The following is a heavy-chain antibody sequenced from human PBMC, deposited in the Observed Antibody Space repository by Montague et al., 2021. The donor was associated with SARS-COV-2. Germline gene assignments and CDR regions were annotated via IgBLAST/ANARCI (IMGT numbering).Heavy chain of an antibody. D-gene: IGHD1-1*01. J-gene: IGHJ6*03. CDR3: ARQPPGYRYFYYLDV. CDR1: GGSISSYY. CDR2: RYYSGST. Sequence: SETLSLTCTVSGGSISSYYWSWIRQPPGKGLEWIGYRYYSGSTNYNPSRRSRVTISVDTSKNQFSLRLNSVTAADTAVYYCARQPPGYRYFYYLDVWGKGNT. V-gene: IGHV4-59*01.